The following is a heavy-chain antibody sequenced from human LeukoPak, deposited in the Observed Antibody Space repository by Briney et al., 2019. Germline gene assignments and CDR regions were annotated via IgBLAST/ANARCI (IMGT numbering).Heavy chain of an antibody. CDR1: GYRFTSYW. Sequence: KRGESLKISCQGSGYRFTSYWIGWVRPLPGKGPEGMGIIYPGDSDTIYSPSFQGQVPLSADKSISTAYLQWSSLKASDTAMYYCARHPRYSSSWYPTSYNWFDPWGQGTLVTVSS. J-gene: IGHJ5*02. D-gene: IGHD6-13*01. CDR2: IYPGDSDT. V-gene: IGHV5-51*01. CDR3: ARHPRYSSSWYPTSYNWFDP.